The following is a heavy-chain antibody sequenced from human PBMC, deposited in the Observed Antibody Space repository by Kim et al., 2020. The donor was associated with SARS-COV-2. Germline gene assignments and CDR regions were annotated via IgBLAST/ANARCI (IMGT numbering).Heavy chain of an antibody. D-gene: IGHD2-21*01. J-gene: IGHJ4*02. CDR3: AKRGMIGFPPFDA. Sequence: YAGAVKGRFTISRDPSKNTLYLQMNSLRVEGTAIYYCAKRGMIGFPPFDAWGPGTLVTVSS. V-gene: IGHV3-23*01.